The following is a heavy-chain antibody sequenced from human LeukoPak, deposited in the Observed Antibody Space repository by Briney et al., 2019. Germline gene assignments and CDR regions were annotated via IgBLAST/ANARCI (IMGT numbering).Heavy chain of an antibody. V-gene: IGHV1-18*01. CDR2: ISTYNGNT. Sequence: PPASVKVSCKTSGYTFTSSGISWVRQAPGQGLAWMGWISTYNGNTNYAQKFQGRVTMTTDTSTSTAYMELRSLRSDDTAVYYCARDYPPYDSSGYYFDAFDIWGQGTMVTISS. D-gene: IGHD3-22*01. J-gene: IGHJ3*02. CDR1: GYTFTSSG. CDR3: ARDYPPYDSSGYYFDAFDI.